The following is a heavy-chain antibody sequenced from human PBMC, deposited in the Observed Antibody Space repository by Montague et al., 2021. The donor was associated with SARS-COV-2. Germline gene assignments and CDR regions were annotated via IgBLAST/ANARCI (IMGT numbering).Heavy chain of an antibody. J-gene: IGHJ3*02. CDR2: IYFNGHS. D-gene: IGHD2-2*01. Sequence: SETLSLTCTVSGGSISNSHYYCAWIHQPPRKGLEWIGSIYFNGHSYYNPSLKNRASISLDMSKNQYYLKLNSVAAADTAVYYCARQPPYQTGALDIWGQGTMVTVSS. V-gene: IGHV4-39*01. CDR1: GGSISNSHYY. CDR3: ARQPPYQTGALDI.